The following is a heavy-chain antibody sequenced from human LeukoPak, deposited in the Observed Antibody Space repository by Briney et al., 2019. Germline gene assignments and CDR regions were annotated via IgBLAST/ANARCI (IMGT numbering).Heavy chain of an antibody. CDR3: ARDRRSFHAFDI. V-gene: IGHV4-59*01. CDR2: IYYSGST. J-gene: IGHJ3*02. D-gene: IGHD1-26*01. Sequence: SEALSLTCTVSGGSISSYYWSWIRQPPGKGLEWIGYIYYSGSTNYNPSLKSRVTISVDTSKNQFSLKLSSVTAADTAVYYCARDRRSFHAFDIWGQGTMVTVSS. CDR1: GGSISSYY.